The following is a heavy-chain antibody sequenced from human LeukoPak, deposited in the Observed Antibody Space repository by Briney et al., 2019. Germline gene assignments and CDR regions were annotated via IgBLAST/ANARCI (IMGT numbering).Heavy chain of an antibody. V-gene: IGHV4-30-2*01. CDR2: IYHSGST. J-gene: IGHJ3*02. CDR3: AREAPLYYYDSSGAFDI. Sequence: PSEILSLTCAVSGGSISSGGYSWSWIRQPPGKGLEWIGYIYHSGSTYYNPSLKSRVTISVDRSKNQFSLKLSSVTAADTAVYYCAREAPLYYYDSSGAFDIWGQGTMVTVSS. CDR1: GGSISSGGYS. D-gene: IGHD3-22*01.